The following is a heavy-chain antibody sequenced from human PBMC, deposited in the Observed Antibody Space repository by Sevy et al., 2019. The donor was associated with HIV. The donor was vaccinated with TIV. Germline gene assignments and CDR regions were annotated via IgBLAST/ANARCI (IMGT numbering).Heavy chain of an antibody. CDR2: ISKDGGTT. V-gene: IGHV3-64D*06. Sequence: GGSLRLSCSASGFSFSGYAMYWVRQAPGKGPECVSTISKDGGTTYYADSVKGRFTIFRDNSKNTLCLQMSSLRAEDTAVYYCVKGPRHEYSNYGLDYWGQGTVVTVSS. CDR1: GFSFSGYA. CDR3: VKGPRHEYSNYGLDY. D-gene: IGHD4-4*01. J-gene: IGHJ4*02.